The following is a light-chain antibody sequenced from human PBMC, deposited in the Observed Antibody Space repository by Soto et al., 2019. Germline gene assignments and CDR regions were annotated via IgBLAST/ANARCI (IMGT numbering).Light chain of an antibody. Sequence: EIVLTQSPGTLSLSPGERATLCCRASQSVSNNYLAWYQQNPGQAPRLLIYGASNRATGIPDRFSGSGSGTDFTLTISRLEPEDFAVYYCQQYGSSGTFGQGTKVDI. V-gene: IGKV3-20*01. J-gene: IGKJ1*01. CDR2: GAS. CDR1: QSVSNNY. CDR3: QQYGSSGT.